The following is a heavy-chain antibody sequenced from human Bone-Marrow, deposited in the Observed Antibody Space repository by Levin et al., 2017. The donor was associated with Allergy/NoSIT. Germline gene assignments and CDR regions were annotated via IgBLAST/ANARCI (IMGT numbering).Heavy chain of an antibody. CDR3: ARALPSLAAPGAAGYMDV. V-gene: IGHV4-61*02. Sequence: TSETLSLTCTVSGGSISGGNYYWSWIRLPAGSGLEWIGRIYTSGSTYYNPSLQSRVTMSIDTSKNQFSLRLSSMTAADAAVYYCARALPSLAAPGAAGYMDVWGKGTTVTVSS. CDR2: IYTSGST. CDR1: GGSISGGNYY. J-gene: IGHJ6*03. D-gene: IGHD1-26*01.